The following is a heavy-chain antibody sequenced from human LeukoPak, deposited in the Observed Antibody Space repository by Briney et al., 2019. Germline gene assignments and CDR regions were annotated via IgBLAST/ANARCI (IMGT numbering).Heavy chain of an antibody. CDR3: VKNGWLDY. V-gene: IGHV3-21*01. J-gene: IGHJ4*02. CDR1: GLTFSSQN. Sequence: GGSLRLSCAASGLTFSSQNMNWARQAPGKGLEWVAYISTSGDSTKYADSVEGRFTISRDNVENSLYLLMNSLRVDDTAVYYCVKNGWLDYWGQGIVVTVSS. D-gene: IGHD6-19*01. CDR2: ISTSGDST.